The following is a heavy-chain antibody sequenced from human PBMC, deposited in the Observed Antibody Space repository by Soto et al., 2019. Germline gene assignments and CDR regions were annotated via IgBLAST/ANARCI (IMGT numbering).Heavy chain of an antibody. CDR3: AREAGWAFDI. J-gene: IGHJ3*02. CDR2: VDYSGFT. V-gene: IGHV4-30-2*01. CDR1: GGSVSGGGYS. Sequence: QLQLQESGSGLLKPSQTLSLTCAVSGGSVSGGGYSWSWIRQAPGKGLEWVGYVDYSGFTSYNPSLRSRVTISLDTSKNHVSLKLTSTIAADTAVYYCAREAGWAFDIWGQGRMVTVSS. D-gene: IGHD1-26*01.